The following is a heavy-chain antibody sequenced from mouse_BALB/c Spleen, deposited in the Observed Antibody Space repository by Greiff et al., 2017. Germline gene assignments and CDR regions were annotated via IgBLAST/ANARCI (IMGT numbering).Heavy chain of an antibody. D-gene: IGHD1-1*01. CDR1: GFTFSSYA. J-gene: IGHJ1*01. CDR3: ARDGYGSSLSYFDV. Sequence: EVKLMESGGGLVKPGGSLKLSCAASGFTFSSYAMSWVRQSPEKRLEWVAEISSGGSYTYYPDTVTGRFTISRDNAKNTLYLEMSSLRSEDTAMYYCARDGYGSSLSYFDVWGAGTTVTVSS. V-gene: IGHV5-9-4*01. CDR2: ISSGGSYT.